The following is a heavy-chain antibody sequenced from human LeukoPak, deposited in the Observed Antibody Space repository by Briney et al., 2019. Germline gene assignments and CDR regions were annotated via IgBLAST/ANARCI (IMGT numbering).Heavy chain of an antibody. CDR2: INHSGST. V-gene: IGHV4-34*01. D-gene: IGHD1-7*01. CDR1: GGSFSGYY. J-gene: IGHJ6*02. Sequence: SETLSLTCAVYGGSFSGYYWSWIRQPPGKGLEWIGEINHSGSTNYNPSLKSRVTISVDTSKNQFSLKLGSVTAADTAVYYCASSKLHVNYYYGMDVWGQGTTVTVSS. CDR3: ASSKLHVNYYYGMDV.